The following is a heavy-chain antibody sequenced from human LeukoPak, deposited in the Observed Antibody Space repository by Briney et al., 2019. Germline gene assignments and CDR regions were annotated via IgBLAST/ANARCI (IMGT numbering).Heavy chain of an antibody. Sequence: GRSLRLSCAASGFTFSSYSMNWVRQAPVKGLEWVSSISSSSDYIYYADSVKGRFTISRDNAKNSLYLQMNSLRAEDTAVYYCARVAPASSWSQGTLVSVSS. J-gene: IGHJ5*02. CDR3: ARVAPASS. V-gene: IGHV3-21*01. CDR1: GFTFSSYS. CDR2: ISSSSDYI.